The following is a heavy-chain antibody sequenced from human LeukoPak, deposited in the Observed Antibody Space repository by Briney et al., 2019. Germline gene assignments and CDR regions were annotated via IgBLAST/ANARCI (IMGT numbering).Heavy chain of an antibody. Sequence: SETLSLTCAVYGGSFSGYYWSWIRQPPGKGLEWIGEINHSGSTNYNPSLKSRVTISVDTSKNQFSLKLSSVTAADTAVYYCARVYFDWLTSNYYFDYWGQGTLVTVSS. CDR1: GGSFSGYY. V-gene: IGHV4-34*01. D-gene: IGHD3-9*01. CDR3: ARVYFDWLTSNYYFDY. J-gene: IGHJ4*02. CDR2: INHSGST.